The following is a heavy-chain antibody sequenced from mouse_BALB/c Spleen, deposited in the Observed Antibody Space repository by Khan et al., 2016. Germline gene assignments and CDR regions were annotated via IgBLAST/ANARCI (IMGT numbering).Heavy chain of an antibody. J-gene: IGHJ4*01. D-gene: IGHD4-1*01. CDR1: GYSFTGYY. CDR2: ISCYNGAT. Sequence: LVKTGASVKISCKASGYSFTGYYMHWVKQSHGKSLEWIGYISCYNGATSYNQKFKGKATITVDTSSSTASMKFNCLPSDYSAVYYCSRCNWDYYSMDYWGQGTSFTVSS. V-gene: IGHV1S34*01. CDR3: SRCNWDYYSMDY.